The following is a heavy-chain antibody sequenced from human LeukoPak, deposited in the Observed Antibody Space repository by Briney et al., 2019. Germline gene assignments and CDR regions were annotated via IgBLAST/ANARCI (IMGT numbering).Heavy chain of an antibody. CDR3: ASTGYCIGGSCYSNYFDH. CDR1: GVSITSFY. D-gene: IGHD2-15*01. CDR2: IYFSGST. J-gene: IGHJ4*02. V-gene: IGHV4-59*08. Sequence: SETLSLTCTVSGVSITSFYWSWIRQPPGKGLEWIGYIYFSGSTNYNPSLKSRVTVSLDTTKNQVSLKLSSVSAADTAVYCCASTGYCIGGSCYSNYFDHWGQGTLVTVSS.